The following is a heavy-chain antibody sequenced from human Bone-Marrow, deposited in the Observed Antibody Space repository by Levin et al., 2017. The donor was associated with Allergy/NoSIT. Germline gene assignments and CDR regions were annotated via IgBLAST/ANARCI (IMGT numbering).Heavy chain of an antibody. Sequence: GGSLRLSCAASGFTFSSYGMHWVRQAPGKGLEWVAVISYDGSNKYYADSVKGRFTISRDNSKNTLYLQMNSLRAEDTAVYYCAKQWRKFDWTSWGQGTMVTVSS. D-gene: IGHD3-9*01. CDR3: AKQWRKFDWTS. CDR2: ISYDGSNK. V-gene: IGHV3-30*18. J-gene: IGHJ3*01. CDR1: GFTFSSYG.